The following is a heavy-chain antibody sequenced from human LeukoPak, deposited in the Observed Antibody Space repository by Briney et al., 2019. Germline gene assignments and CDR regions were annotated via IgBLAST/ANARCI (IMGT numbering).Heavy chain of an antibody. CDR3: ARGRLKSITGTLPRFDP. CDR1: GYSISSGYY. CDR2: IYHSGST. Sequence: SVTLSLTCAVSGYSISSGYYWGWIRQPPGKGLEWIGSIYHSGSTYYNPSLKSRVTISVDTSKNQFSLKLSSVTAADTAVYYCARGRLKSITGTLPRFDPWGQGTLVTVSS. V-gene: IGHV4-38-2*01. D-gene: IGHD1-20*01. J-gene: IGHJ5*02.